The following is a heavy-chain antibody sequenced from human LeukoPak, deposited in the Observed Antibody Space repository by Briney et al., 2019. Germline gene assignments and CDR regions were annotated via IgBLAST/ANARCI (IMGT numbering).Heavy chain of an antibody. V-gene: IGHV3-21*04. D-gene: IGHD3-9*01. CDR1: GFTFSSYS. Sequence: RPGGSLRLSCAASGFTFSSYSMNWVRQAPGKGLEWVSSISSSSSYIYYGDSVKGRFTISRDNSKNTLYLQMNSLRAEDTAIYYCAKYDSLTAYEDWGQGTLVTVSS. J-gene: IGHJ4*02. CDR2: ISSSSSYI. CDR3: AKYDSLTAYED.